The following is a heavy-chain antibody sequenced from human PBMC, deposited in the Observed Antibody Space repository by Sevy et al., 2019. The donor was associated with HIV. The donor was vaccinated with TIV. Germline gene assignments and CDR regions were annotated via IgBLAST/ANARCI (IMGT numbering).Heavy chain of an antibody. CDR2: VGPAGDQ. J-gene: IGHJ6*02. CDR1: GFTFSSYD. CDR3: ARSGGYSDYGMDV. D-gene: IGHD5-12*01. Sequence: GGSLRLSCVATGFTFSSYDMHWVRQVTGKGLEWISGVGPAGDQFYPASVKGRFTISRENAKNSFYLQMNNLRAGDTAVYYCARSGGYSDYGMDVWGQGTTVTVSS. V-gene: IGHV3-13*05.